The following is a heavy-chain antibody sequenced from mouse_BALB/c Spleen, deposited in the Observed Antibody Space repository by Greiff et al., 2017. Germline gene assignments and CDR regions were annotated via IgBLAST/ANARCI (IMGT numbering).Heavy chain of an antibody. Sequence: DVHLVESGGGLVQPGGSLKLSCAASGFTFSSYGMSWVRQTPDKRLELVATINSNGGSTYYPDSVKGRFTISRDNTKNTLYLQMSSLKSEDTAMYYCARGGWLSPDYWGQGTTLTVSS. CDR3: ARGGWLSPDY. D-gene: IGHD1-1*02. CDR2: INSNGGST. V-gene: IGHV5-6-3*01. CDR1: GFTFSSYG. J-gene: IGHJ2*01.